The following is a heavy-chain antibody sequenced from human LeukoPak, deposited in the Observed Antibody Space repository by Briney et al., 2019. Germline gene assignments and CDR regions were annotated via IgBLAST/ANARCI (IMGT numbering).Heavy chain of an antibody. CDR2: ISSSGSTI. CDR1: GFTFSSYE. D-gene: IGHD2-15*01. CDR3: ARLGYCSGGSCCSSDYFDY. Sequence: GGSLRLSCAASGFTFSSYEMNWVRQAPGKGLEWVSYISSSGSTIYYADSVKGRFTISRDNAKNSLYLQMNSLRAEDTAVYYCARLGYCSGGSCCSSDYFDYWGQGTLVTVSS. J-gene: IGHJ4*02. V-gene: IGHV3-48*03.